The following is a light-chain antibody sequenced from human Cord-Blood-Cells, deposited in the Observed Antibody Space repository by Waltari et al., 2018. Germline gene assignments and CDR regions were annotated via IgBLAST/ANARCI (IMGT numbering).Light chain of an antibody. CDR2: QDS. Sequence: SYELTQPPSVSVSPGQTASITCSGDKLGDKYACLYQQKPGQSPVLVIYQDSKRPSGIPERCSGSNSGNTATLTISGTQAMDEADYYCQAWDSSTYVFGTGTKVTVL. V-gene: IGLV3-1*01. CDR1: KLGDKY. CDR3: QAWDSSTYV. J-gene: IGLJ1*01.